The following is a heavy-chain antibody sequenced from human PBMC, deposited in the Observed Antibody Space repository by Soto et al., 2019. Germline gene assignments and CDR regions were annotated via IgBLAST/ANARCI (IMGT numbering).Heavy chain of an antibody. Sequence: AGGSLVLSCSASGFTFSSSAMTWVRQAPGKGLEWVSAISGSGGSTYHADSVKGRFTISRDSSRNTVYLQMNSLRAEDTAVYYCAKHSSGGRFFDHWGQGTLVTVSS. J-gene: IGHJ4*02. CDR3: AKHSSGGRFFDH. CDR1: GFTFSSSA. CDR2: ISGSGGST. D-gene: IGHD6-19*01. V-gene: IGHV3-23*01.